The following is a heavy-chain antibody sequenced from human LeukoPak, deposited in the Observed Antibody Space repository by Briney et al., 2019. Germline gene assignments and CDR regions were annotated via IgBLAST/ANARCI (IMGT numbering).Heavy chain of an antibody. CDR1: GGTFSSYA. Sequence: SVKVSCKASGGTFSSYAISWVRQAPGQGLEWMGGIIPIFGTANYAQKFQGRVTITADESTSTAYMELSSLRSEDTAVYYCARDHLLFRQPPNWFDPWGQGTLVTVSS. J-gene: IGHJ5*02. CDR2: IIPIFGTA. V-gene: IGHV1-69*01. D-gene: IGHD1-14*01. CDR3: ARDHLLFRQPPNWFDP.